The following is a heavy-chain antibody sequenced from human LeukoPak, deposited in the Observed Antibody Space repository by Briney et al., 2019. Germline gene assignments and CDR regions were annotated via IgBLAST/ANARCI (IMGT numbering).Heavy chain of an antibody. CDR1: GGSISSGSYY. D-gene: IGHD2-15*01. V-gene: IGHV4-61*02. CDR2: IYTSGST. J-gene: IGHJ4*02. CDR3: AREGFKVVVALQQLADY. Sequence: SETLSLTCTVSGGSISSGSYYWSWIRQPAGKGLEWIGRIYTSGSTNYNPSLKSRVTISVDTSKNQFSLKLSSVTAADTAVYYCAREGFKVVVALQQLADYWGQGTLVTVSS.